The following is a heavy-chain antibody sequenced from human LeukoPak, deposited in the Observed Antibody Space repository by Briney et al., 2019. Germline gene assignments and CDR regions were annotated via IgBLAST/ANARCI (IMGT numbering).Heavy chain of an antibody. CDR3: ARDIELST. CDR2: ISFSGYNT. J-gene: IGHJ3*01. V-gene: IGHV3-23*01. D-gene: IGHD3-16*02. Sequence: GGSLRLSCAASGFTFRDSAMSWVRQAPGKGLEWVSLISFSGYNTYYTDSVKGRFTISRDNSKDTLYLQMNSLRAEDTAIYYCARDIELSTWGLGTMVTVSS. CDR1: GFTFRDSA.